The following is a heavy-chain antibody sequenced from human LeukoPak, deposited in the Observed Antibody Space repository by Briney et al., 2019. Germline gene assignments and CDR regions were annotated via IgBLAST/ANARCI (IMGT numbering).Heavy chain of an antibody. CDR1: GGSISSSSYY. J-gene: IGHJ4*02. D-gene: IGHD3-22*01. CDR3: ARVREDSSGWQFGLDY. Sequence: SETLSLTCTVSGGSISSSSYYWGWIRQPPGKGLEWIGSIYYSGSTYYNPSLRSRVTISVDTSKNQFSLKLTSVTAADTAVYYCARVREDSSGWQFGLDYWGQGTLVTVSS. CDR2: IYYSGST. V-gene: IGHV4-39*07.